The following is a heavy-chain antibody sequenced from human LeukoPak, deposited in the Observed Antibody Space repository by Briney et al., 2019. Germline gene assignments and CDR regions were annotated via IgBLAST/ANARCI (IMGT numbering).Heavy chain of an antibody. Sequence: ASVKDSCKASGYTFTSYVISWVRQAAGRGVEWVGWISGYNCNTNYAQKLQERVTMTTDTSTSTAYMELRSLRCDDTAVYYWARVSPLDQLGRGYFDYWGQGTLVTVSS. CDR3: ARVSPLDQLGRGYFDY. J-gene: IGHJ4*02. CDR2: ISGYNCNT. D-gene: IGHD6-6*01. CDR1: GYTFTSYV. V-gene: IGHV1-18*01.